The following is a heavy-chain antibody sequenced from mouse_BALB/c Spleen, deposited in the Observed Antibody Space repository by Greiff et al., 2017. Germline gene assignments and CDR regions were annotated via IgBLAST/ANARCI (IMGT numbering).Heavy chain of an antibody. D-gene: IGHD2-4*01. CDR2: IDPANGNT. V-gene: IGHV14-3*02. J-gene: IGHJ2*01. CDR3: AGEVYYDYALDY. Sequence: VQLQQSGAELVKPGASVKLSCTASGFTFKDTYMHWVQQRPEQGLEWIGRIDPANGNTKYDPKFQGKATITANTSSNTAYLQLSSLTSEDTAVYYCAGEVYYDYALDYWGQGTTLTVSS. CDR1: GFTFKDTY.